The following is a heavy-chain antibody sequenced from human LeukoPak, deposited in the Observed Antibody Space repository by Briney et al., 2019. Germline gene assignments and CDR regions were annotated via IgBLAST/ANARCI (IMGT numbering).Heavy chain of an antibody. Sequence: GGSLRLSCAATGFTFSNYAMSWVRQAPGKGLEWVSAISGSGDSTYYADSVKGRLTISRDNSKNTLYLQLNSLRAEDTAIYYCAKAYTNGWYVWDYWGQGALVTVSS. CDR2: ISGSGDST. CDR3: AKAYTNGWYVWDY. J-gene: IGHJ4*02. D-gene: IGHD6-19*01. V-gene: IGHV3-23*01. CDR1: GFTFSNYA.